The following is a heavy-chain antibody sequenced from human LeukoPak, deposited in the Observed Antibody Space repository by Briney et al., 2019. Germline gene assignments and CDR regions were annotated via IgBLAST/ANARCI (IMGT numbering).Heavy chain of an antibody. Sequence: ASVKVSCKASGYTFTSYDINWVRQATGQGLEWMGWMNPNGGNTGYAQKFQGRVTMTRNTSISTAYMELSSLRSEDTAVYYCARGLYCSSTSCYEGVGFDPWGQGTLVTVSS. V-gene: IGHV1-8*01. CDR2: MNPNGGNT. CDR3: ARGLYCSSTSCYEGVGFDP. D-gene: IGHD2-2*01. J-gene: IGHJ5*02. CDR1: GYTFTSYD.